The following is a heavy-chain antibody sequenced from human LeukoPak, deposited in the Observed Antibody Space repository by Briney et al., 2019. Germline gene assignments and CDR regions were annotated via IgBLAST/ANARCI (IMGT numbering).Heavy chain of an antibody. CDR1: GGSISSGGYS. CDR3: ATGKGEYYYDSSGYYFDY. V-gene: IGHV4-30-2*01. J-gene: IGHJ4*02. D-gene: IGHD3-22*01. Sequence: SQTLSLTCAVSGGSISSGGYSWSWIRQPPGKGLEWIGYIYHSGSTYYNPSLKSRVTISVDTSKNQFSLKLSSVTAADTAVYYCATGKGEYYYDSSGYYFDYWGQGTLVTVSS. CDR2: IYHSGST.